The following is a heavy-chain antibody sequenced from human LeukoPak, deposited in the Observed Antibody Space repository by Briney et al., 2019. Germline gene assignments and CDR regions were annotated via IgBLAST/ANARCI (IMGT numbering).Heavy chain of an antibody. Sequence: PSETLSLTCTVSGGSISSYYWSWIRQPPGKGLEWIGYIYYSGSTNYNPSLKSRVTISVDTSKNQFSLKLRSVTAADTAVYYCAGAYGGSSQYFQHWGQGTLVTVSS. CDR3: AGAYGGSSQYFQH. V-gene: IGHV4-59*01. D-gene: IGHD4-23*01. CDR1: GGSISSYY. CDR2: IYYSGST. J-gene: IGHJ1*01.